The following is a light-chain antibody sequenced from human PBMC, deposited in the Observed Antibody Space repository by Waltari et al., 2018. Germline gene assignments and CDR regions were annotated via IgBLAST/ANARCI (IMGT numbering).Light chain of an antibody. CDR1: HRVSSN. Sequence: CRASHRVSSNLAGYQQKPGQAPRLLIYGASTRATGIPARFSGSGSGTEFTLTISSLQSEDFAVYYCQQYHNWPPLTFGGGTKVEMK. J-gene: IGKJ4*01. CDR2: GAS. V-gene: IGKV3-15*01. CDR3: QQYHNWPPLT.